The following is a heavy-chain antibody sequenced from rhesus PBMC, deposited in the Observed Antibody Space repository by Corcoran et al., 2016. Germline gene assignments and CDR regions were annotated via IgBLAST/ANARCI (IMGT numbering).Heavy chain of an antibody. V-gene: IGHV4S14*01. Sequence: QVQLQESGPGLVKPPETLSLTCAVSGGSFRGYWWGWIRQPPGKGLEWIGHISSGGSNYLNPSLKSRVTLSVDTSKNQVSLKLSSVTAADTAVYYCARAPNFGFDYWGQGVLVTVSS. CDR3: ARAPNFGFDY. J-gene: IGHJ4*01. CDR2: ISSGGSN. CDR1: GGSFRGYW.